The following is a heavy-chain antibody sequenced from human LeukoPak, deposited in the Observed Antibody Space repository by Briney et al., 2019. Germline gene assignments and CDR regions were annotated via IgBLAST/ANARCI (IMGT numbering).Heavy chain of an antibody. CDR2: VYHSGSA. CDR3: ASEIVGVNS. CDR1: GGSVSGNSPSSYY. V-gene: IGHV4-59*02. D-gene: IGHD1-26*01. J-gene: IGHJ4*02. Sequence: SETLSLTCNASGGSVSGNSPSSYYWSWIRQAPGRGLEYIGHVYHSGSANYGPSLRGRVTISLDTSKNQFSLEVTALTAADTAVYYCASEIVGVNSWGQGSLVTVSS.